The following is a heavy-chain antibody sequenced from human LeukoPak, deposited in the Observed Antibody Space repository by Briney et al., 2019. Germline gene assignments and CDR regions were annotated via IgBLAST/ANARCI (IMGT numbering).Heavy chain of an antibody. V-gene: IGHV4-4*07. J-gene: IGHJ4*02. CDR1: GGSISSYY. Sequence: PSETLSLTCTVSGGSISSYYWSWIRQPAGKGLEWIGRIYTSGSTNYNPSLKSRVTISVDTSKNQFSLKLSSVTAADTAVYYCARALAVAGTAGYYFDYWGQGTLVTVSS. CDR2: IYTSGST. CDR3: ARALAVAGTAGYYFDY. D-gene: IGHD6-19*01.